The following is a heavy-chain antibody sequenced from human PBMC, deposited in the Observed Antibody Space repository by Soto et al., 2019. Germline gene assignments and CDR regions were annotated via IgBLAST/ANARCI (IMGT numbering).Heavy chain of an antibody. V-gene: IGHV3-21*01. CDR3: ARAPPGYCSSTSCPWGFDYYYYYMDV. Sequence: GGSLRLSCAASGFTFSSYSMNWVRQAPGKGLEWVSSISSSSSYIYYADSVKGRFTISRDNAKNSLYLQMNSLRAEDTAVYYCARAPPGYCSSTSCPWGFDYYYYYMDVWGKGTTVTVSS. CDR2: ISSSSSYI. J-gene: IGHJ6*03. CDR1: GFTFSSYS. D-gene: IGHD2-2*01.